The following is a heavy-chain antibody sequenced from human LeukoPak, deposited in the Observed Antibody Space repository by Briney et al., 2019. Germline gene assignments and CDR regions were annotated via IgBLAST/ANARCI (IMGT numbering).Heavy chain of an antibody. D-gene: IGHD2-2*01. Sequence: GGSLRLSCAASGFTFITYAMTWVRQAPGKGLEWVSAMSGSADSTYYADSVKGRFTISRDNSKNTLYLQMNSLRAEDTAVCYCAKDPRSTYPNWFDPWGQGTLVTVSS. CDR1: GFTFITYA. V-gene: IGHV3-23*01. CDR3: AKDPRSTYPNWFDP. CDR2: MSGSADST. J-gene: IGHJ5*02.